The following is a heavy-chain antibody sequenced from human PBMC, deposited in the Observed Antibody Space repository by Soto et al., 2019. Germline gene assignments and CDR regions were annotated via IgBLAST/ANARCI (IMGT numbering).Heavy chain of an antibody. D-gene: IGHD6-19*01. V-gene: IGHV1-69*02. CDR1: GGTFSSYT. Sequence: SVKVSCKASGGTFSSYTISWVRQAPGQGLEWKGRIIPILGIANYAQKFQGRVTITADKSTSTAYMELSSLRSEDTAVYYCARDYSSGWYVFDYWGQGTLVTVSS. J-gene: IGHJ4*02. CDR3: ARDYSSGWYVFDY. CDR2: IIPILGIA.